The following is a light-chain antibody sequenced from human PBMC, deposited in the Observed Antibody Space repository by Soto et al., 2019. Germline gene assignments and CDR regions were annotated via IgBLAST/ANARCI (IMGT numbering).Light chain of an antibody. J-gene: IGKJ1*01. Sequence: DIQMTQSPSTLCDTVLDRVTITCLASQSISVWLAWFQQKPGNAPKLLIYKASTLESGVPSRFSGSGSGTEFTLTISSLQPDDSATYYCQQYNNRWTFGQGTKVDIK. CDR1: QSISVW. V-gene: IGKV1-5*03. CDR2: KAS. CDR3: QQYNNRWT.